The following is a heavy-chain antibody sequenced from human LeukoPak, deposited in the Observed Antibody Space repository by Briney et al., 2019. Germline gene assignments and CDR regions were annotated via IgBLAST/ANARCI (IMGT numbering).Heavy chain of an antibody. CDR1: GGTFSSYA. J-gene: IGHJ6*03. CDR2: IIPIFGTA. CDR3: ARAGENSYGPYYYYMDV. D-gene: IGHD5-18*01. V-gene: IGHV1-69*13. Sequence: ASVKVSCKTSGGTFSSYAINWARQAPGQGLEWMGGIIPIFGTANYAQRFQGRVTITADESTSTAYMELSSLRSEDTAVYYCARAGENSYGPYYYYMDVWGKGTTVTVSS.